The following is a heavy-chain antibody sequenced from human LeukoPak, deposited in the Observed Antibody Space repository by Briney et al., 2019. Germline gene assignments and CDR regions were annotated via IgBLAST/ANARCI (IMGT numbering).Heavy chain of an antibody. CDR2: FDPEGGET. D-gene: IGHD4-17*01. CDR1: GYTLTELS. CDR3: ARDHKAGEGALGY. J-gene: IGHJ4*02. Sequence: GASVKVSCKVSGYTLTELSMHWVRQAPGKGLEWMGGFDPEGGETIYAQKLQGRVTMTTDTSTSTAYMELRSLRSDDTAVYYCARDHKAGEGALGYWGQGTLVTVSS. V-gene: IGHV1-24*01.